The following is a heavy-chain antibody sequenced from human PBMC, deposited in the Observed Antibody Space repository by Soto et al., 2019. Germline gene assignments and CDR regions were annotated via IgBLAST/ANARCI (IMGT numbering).Heavy chain of an antibody. CDR1: GFSFDDYA. J-gene: IGHJ2*01. D-gene: IGHD2-21*02. CDR3: ARRLHGDWYFDF. V-gene: IGHV3-9*01. Sequence: EVQLVESGGGLVQPGRSQRLSCADSGFSFDDYAMHWVRQTPGKGLEWVSGISWNSNNIGYADSMKGRFAISRDNAKKSVYLQMNSLRVEETALYYCARRLHGDWYFDFWGRGTLVTVSS. CDR2: ISWNSNNI.